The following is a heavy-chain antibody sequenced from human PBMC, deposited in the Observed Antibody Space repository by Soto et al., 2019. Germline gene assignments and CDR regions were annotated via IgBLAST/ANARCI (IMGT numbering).Heavy chain of an antibody. D-gene: IGHD5-18*01. CDR2: ITPYNGNT. Sequence: QVQLVQSGAEVKKPGASVKVSCKASGYTFTSYGITWVRQAPGQGLEWMGWITPYNGNTNYSQKLQGRVTMTPDTSTSTAYMELRSRRSDDTAVYYCAKRRGYSNGQFDYWGQGTLVTVSS. CDR3: AKRRGYSNGQFDY. J-gene: IGHJ4*02. CDR1: GYTFTSYG. V-gene: IGHV1-18*01.